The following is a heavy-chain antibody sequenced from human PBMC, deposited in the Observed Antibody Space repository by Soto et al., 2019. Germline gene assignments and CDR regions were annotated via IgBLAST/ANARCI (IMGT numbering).Heavy chain of an antibody. J-gene: IGHJ6*02. CDR1: GGSFSGYY. V-gene: IGHV4-34*01. D-gene: IGHD1-26*01. CDR3: ARDSCPDQYYYYYYGMDV. CDR2: INHSGST. Sequence: SETLSLTCAVYGGSFSGYYWSWIRQPPGKGLEWIGEINHSGSTNYNPSLKSRVTISVDTSKNQFSLKLSSVTAADTAVYYCARDSCPDQYYYYYYGMDVWGQGTTVTVSS.